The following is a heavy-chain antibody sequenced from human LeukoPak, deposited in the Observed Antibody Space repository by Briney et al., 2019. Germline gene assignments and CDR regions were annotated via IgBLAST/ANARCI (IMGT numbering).Heavy chain of an antibody. CDR2: IIPIFGTA. Sequence: SVKVSCKASGGTFSSYAISWVRQAPGQGLEWMGGIIPIFGTANYAQKFQGRVTVTADESTSTAYMELSSLRSEDTAVYYCARDIDCSGGSCYSGYAFDIWGQGTMVTVSS. V-gene: IGHV1-69*01. CDR3: ARDIDCSGGSCYSGYAFDI. D-gene: IGHD2-15*01. J-gene: IGHJ3*02. CDR1: GGTFSSYA.